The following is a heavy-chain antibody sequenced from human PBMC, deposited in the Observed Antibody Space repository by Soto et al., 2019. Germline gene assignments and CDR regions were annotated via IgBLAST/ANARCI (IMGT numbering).Heavy chain of an antibody. Sequence: ASVKVSCKASGYTFTSYAMHWVRQAPGQRLEWMGWINAGNGNTKYSQKFQGRVTITRDTSASTAYMELSSLRSEDTAVYYCAREGYCSGGSCYPALFDYWGQGTLVTVSS. D-gene: IGHD2-15*01. CDR3: AREGYCSGGSCYPALFDY. J-gene: IGHJ4*02. CDR2: INAGNGNT. CDR1: GYTFTSYA. V-gene: IGHV1-3*01.